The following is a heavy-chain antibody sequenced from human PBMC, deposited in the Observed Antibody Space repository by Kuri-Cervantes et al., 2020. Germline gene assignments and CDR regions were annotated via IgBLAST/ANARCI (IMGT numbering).Heavy chain of an antibody. J-gene: IGHJ3*02. Sequence: GESLKISCAASGFTFSSYAMSWVRQAPGKGLEWVSYISSSGSTIYYADSVKGRFTISRDNAKNSLYLQMNSLRAEDTAVYYCARDLRYSSGYYGWSFDIWGQGTMVTVSS. V-gene: IGHV3-48*04. D-gene: IGHD6-19*01. CDR3: ARDLRYSSGYYGWSFDI. CDR2: ISSSGSTI. CDR1: GFTFSSYA.